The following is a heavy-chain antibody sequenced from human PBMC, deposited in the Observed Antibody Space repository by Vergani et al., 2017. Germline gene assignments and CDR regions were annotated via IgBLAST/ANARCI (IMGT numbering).Heavy chain of an antibody. D-gene: IGHD6-13*01. J-gene: IGHJ2*01. V-gene: IGHV3-9*01. CDR3: VKXIAASGNYWYFDL. Sequence: EVQMVESGGGLVQPGRSLRLSCAASGFTFDDYAMHWVRQAPGKGLEWVSGINWKSDSIAYADSVKGRFTISRDNAKNSLYLQMNSLRAADTAFYYCVKXIAASGNYWYFDLWGRGTLVTVSS. CDR2: INWKSDSI. CDR1: GFTFDDYA.